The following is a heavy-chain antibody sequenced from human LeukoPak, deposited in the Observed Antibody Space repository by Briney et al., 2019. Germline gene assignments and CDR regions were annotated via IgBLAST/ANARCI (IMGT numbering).Heavy chain of an antibody. CDR2: INPNSGGT. CDR3: ARDASRDYYDSSGYYYEDWFDP. V-gene: IGHV1-2*06. J-gene: IGHJ5*02. Sequence: GASVKVSCKASGYTFTGYYMHWVRQAPGQGLEWMGRINPNSGGTNYAQKFQGRVTMTRDTSISTAYMELSRLRSDDTAVYYCARDASRDYYDSSGYYYEDWFDPWGQGTLVTVSS. D-gene: IGHD3-22*01. CDR1: GYTFTGYY.